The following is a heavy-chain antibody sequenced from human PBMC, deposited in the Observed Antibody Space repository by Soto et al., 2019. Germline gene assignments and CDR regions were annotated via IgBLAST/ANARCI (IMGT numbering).Heavy chain of an antibody. J-gene: IGHJ3*02. CDR2: INSDGSST. CDR1: GFTFSSYW. CDR3: ARAGVVGARGYAFDI. Sequence: VGSLRLSCAVSGFTFSSYWMHWVRQAPGKGLVWVSRINSDGSSTSYADSVKGRFTISRDNAKNTLYLQMNSLRAEDTAVYYCARAGVVGARGYAFDIWGQGTMVTVSS. V-gene: IGHV3-74*01. D-gene: IGHD1-26*01.